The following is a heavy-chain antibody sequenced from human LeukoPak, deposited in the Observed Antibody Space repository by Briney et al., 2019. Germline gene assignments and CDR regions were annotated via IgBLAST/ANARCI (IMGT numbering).Heavy chain of an antibody. D-gene: IGHD4-17*01. Sequence: AGGSLRLTCAASGFTFSSYSMNWVRQAPGKGLEWVSPISSSSSYIYYADSVKGRFTISRDNAKNSLYLQMNSLRAEDTAVYYCARDDPGGYGGYPHWGQGTLVTVSS. V-gene: IGHV3-21*01. CDR1: GFTFSSYS. J-gene: IGHJ4*02. CDR2: ISSSSSYI. CDR3: ARDDPGGYGGYPH.